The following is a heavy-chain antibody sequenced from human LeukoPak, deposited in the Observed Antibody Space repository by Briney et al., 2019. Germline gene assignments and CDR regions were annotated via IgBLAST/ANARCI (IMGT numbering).Heavy chain of an antibody. D-gene: IGHD2-2*01. V-gene: IGHV3-48*02. CDR3: ARGYPYFDY. Sequence: GGSLRLSCAASGFTFNTDTMNWVRQAPGKGLEWVAYISTSSSTIYYADSVKGRFTISRDNAKNSLYLQMHSLRDEDTAVYYCARGYPYFDYWGQGTLVTVSS. J-gene: IGHJ4*02. CDR2: ISTSSSTI. CDR1: GFTFNTDT.